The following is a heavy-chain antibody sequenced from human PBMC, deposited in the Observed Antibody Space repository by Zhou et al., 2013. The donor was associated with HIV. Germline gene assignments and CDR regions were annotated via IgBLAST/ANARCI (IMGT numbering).Heavy chain of an antibody. CDR1: GGTFSSYA. J-gene: IGHJ4*02. Sequence: QVQLVQSGAEVKKPGSSVKVSCKASGGTFSSYAISWVRQAPGQGLEWMGRIIPILGIANYAQKFQGRVTITADKSTSTAYMELSSLRSEDTAVYYCARGATRGPYSSSWYEDYSFDYWGQGTLVTVSS. CDR3: ARGATRGPYSSSWYEDYSFDY. D-gene: IGHD6-13*01. V-gene: IGHV1-69*04. CDR2: IIPILGIA.